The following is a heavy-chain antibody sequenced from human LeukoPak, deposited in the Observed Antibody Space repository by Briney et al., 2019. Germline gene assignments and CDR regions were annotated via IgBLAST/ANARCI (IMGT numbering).Heavy chain of an antibody. Sequence: ASVKVSCKASGYTFTSYAMNWVRQAPGQGLEWMGWINTNTGNPTYSQGFIGRFVVFLDTPVSRAYLQISSLTAEDTAVYYCATHTVTTWDYYYSYMDVWGKGTTVTVSS. CDR2: INTNTGNP. J-gene: IGHJ6*03. D-gene: IGHD4-17*01. V-gene: IGHV7-4-1*02. CDR1: GYTFTSYA. CDR3: ATHTVTTWDYYYSYMDV.